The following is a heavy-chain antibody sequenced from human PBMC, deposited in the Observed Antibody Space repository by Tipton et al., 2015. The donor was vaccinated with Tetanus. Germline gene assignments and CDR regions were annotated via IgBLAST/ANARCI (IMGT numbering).Heavy chain of an antibody. V-gene: IGHV4-59*01. Sequence: GSLRLSCTVSGGSISNYYWSWIRQPPGKGLEWIGYIYYSGSTNYNPSLKSRVTISVDTSKNQFSLKLSSVTAADTAVYYCARGAYSYDSSGYYYLLDPWGQGTLVTVSS. CDR3: ARGAYSYDSSGYYYLLDP. CDR2: IYYSGST. D-gene: IGHD3-22*01. J-gene: IGHJ5*02. CDR1: GGSISNYY.